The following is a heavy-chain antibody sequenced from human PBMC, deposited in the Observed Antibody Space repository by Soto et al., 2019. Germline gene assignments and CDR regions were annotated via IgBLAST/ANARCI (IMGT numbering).Heavy chain of an antibody. CDR3: ARSPMLSVGHWFDP. V-gene: IGHV4-34*01. CDR1: GGSFSGYY. J-gene: IGHJ5*02. Sequence: SETLSLTCAVYGGSFSGYYWSWIRQPPGKGLEWIGKINHSGSTNYNPSLKSRVTISVDTSKNQFSLKLNSVTAADTAVYYCARSPMLSVGHWFDPWGQGTLVTVSS. D-gene: IGHD2-8*01. CDR2: INHSGST.